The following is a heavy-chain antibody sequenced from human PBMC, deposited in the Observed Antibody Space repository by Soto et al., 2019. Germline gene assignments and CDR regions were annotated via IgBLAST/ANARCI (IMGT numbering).Heavy chain of an antibody. J-gene: IGHJ6*01. Sequence: QVQLVQSGAEVKKPGSSVKVSCKASGGTFSSYAISWVRQAPGQGLEWMGGIIPIFGTANYAQKFQGRVTNTADESTSTTYMELRSLRSEDTVVYYGARRGVHNLFHDRMDVRGQGNTGTGSS. D-gene: IGHD1-1*01. CDR2: IIPIFGTA. V-gene: IGHV1-69*12. CDR1: GGTFSSYA. CDR3: ARRGVHNLFHDRMDV.